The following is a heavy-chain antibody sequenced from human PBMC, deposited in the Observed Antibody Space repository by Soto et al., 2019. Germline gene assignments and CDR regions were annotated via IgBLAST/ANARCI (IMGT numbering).Heavy chain of an antibody. V-gene: IGHV1-18*04. Sequence: QVQLVQSGAEVKKPGASVKVSCKASGYTFTSYGISWVRQAPGQGLEWMGWISAYNGNTNYAQKLQGRVTMTTDTSTSTAYMELRSRRSDDTAVDYGAVGRRRGSSWYRPLDYWGQGTLVTVSS. CDR3: AVGRRRGSSWYRPLDY. CDR1: GYTFTSYG. D-gene: IGHD6-13*01. J-gene: IGHJ4*02. CDR2: ISAYNGNT.